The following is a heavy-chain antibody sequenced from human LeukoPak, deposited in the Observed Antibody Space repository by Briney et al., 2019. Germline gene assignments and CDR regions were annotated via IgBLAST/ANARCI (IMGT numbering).Heavy chain of an antibody. Sequence: GGSLRLSCAASGFTFSDSAFHCVRQSSGKGLEWVGRIKSKPNNYARPYTASVKGRFTISRDDSKNTAYLQMNSLNTEDTAMYYCTRHLIGATPFDYWGQGTLVSVSS. J-gene: IGHJ4*02. CDR3: TRHLIGATPFDY. CDR1: GFTFSDSA. V-gene: IGHV3-73*01. D-gene: IGHD4/OR15-4a*01. CDR2: IKSKPNNYAR.